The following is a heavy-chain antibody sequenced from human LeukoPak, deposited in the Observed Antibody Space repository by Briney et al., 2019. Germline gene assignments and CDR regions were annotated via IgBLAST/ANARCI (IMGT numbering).Heavy chain of an antibody. J-gene: IGHJ3*02. V-gene: IGHV4-39*02. CDR2: IYYSGST. CDR3: ARDLSPGSGSYYNLDAFDI. D-gene: IGHD3-10*01. Sequence: SETLSLTCTVSGGSISSSSYYWGWIRQPPGKGLEWIGSIYYSGSTYYNPSLKSRVTISVDTSKNQFSLKLSSVTAADTAVYYCARDLSPGSGSYYNLDAFDIWGQGTMVTVSS. CDR1: GGSISSSSYY.